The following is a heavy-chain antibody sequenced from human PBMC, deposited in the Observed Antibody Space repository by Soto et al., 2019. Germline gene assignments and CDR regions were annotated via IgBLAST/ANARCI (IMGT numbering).Heavy chain of an antibody. CDR3: ARDGDSNSSLDYYYYYGMDV. Sequence: GGSLRLSCAASGFTFSSYGMHWVRQAPGKGLEWVAVIWYDGSNKYYADSVKGRFTISRDNSKNTLYLQMNSLRAEDTAVYYCARDGDSNSSLDYYYYYGMDVWGQGTTVTVSS. J-gene: IGHJ6*02. CDR1: GFTFSSYG. V-gene: IGHV3-33*01. D-gene: IGHD6-6*01. CDR2: IWYDGSNK.